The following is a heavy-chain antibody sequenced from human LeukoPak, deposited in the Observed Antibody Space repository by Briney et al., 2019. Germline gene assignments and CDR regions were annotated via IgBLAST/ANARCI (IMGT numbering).Heavy chain of an antibody. CDR1: GGSISSSSYY. D-gene: IGHD3-22*01. CDR3: ARRGRKNYYDSSGSAGY. Sequence: SETLSLTCTVSGGSISSSSYYWGWIRQPPGKGLEWIGSIYYSGSTYYNPSLKSRVTISVDTSKNQFSLKLSSVTAADTAVYYCARRGRKNYYDSSGSAGYWGQGTLVTVSS. J-gene: IGHJ4*02. V-gene: IGHV4-39*01. CDR2: IYYSGST.